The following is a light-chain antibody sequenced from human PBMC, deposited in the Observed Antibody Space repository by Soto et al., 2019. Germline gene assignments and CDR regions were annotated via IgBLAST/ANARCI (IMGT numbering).Light chain of an antibody. CDR3: QSYDSSLSVWV. V-gene: IGLV1-40*01. Sequence: QSVLTQPPSVSGAPGQRVTISCTGSSSNIGAGYDVHWYQQLPRTAPKLLIFGNSNRLSGVPDRFSGSKSGTSASLAITGLQAEDEADYYCQSYDSSLSVWVFGGGTKLTVL. J-gene: IGLJ3*02. CDR1: SSNIGAGYD. CDR2: GNS.